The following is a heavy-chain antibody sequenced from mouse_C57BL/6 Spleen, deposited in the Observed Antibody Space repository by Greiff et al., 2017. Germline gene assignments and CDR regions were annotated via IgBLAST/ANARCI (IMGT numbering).Heavy chain of an antibody. CDR3: ARSPLSNRESGYFDY. CDR2: IWTGGGT. D-gene: IGHD1-3*01. CDR1: GFSLTSYA. V-gene: IGHV2-9-1*01. Sequence: VKLVESGPGLVAPSQSLSITCTVSGFSLTSYAISWVRQPPGKGLEWLGVIWTGGGTNYNSALKSRLSISKDNSKSRVFIKMNSQQTDDTARYYGARSPLSNRESGYFDYWGQGTTLTVSS. J-gene: IGHJ2*01.